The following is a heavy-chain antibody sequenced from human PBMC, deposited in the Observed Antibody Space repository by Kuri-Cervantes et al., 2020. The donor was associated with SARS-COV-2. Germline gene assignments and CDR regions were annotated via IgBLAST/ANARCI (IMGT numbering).Heavy chain of an antibody. V-gene: IGHV3-13*05. CDR3: ARVDCSSTSCYYDY. CDR2: IGVVGDP. D-gene: IGHD2-2*01. CDR1: GFTFSSYD. J-gene: IGHJ4*02. Sequence: GESLKIFCAASGFTFSSYDIHWVRQATGKGLEWVSGIGVVGDPYYPGSVKGRFTISRENAKNSLYLQMNSLRAGDTAVYYCARVDCSSTSCYYDYWGQGTLVTVSS.